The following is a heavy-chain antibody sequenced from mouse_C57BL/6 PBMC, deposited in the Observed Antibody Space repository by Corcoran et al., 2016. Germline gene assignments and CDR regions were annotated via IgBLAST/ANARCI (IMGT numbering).Heavy chain of an antibody. J-gene: IGHJ2*01. D-gene: IGHD2-1*01. Sequence: DVQLQESGPGLVKPSQSLSLTCSVTGYSITSGYYWNWIRQFPGNKLEWMGYISYDGSNNYNPSLKNRISITRDTSKNQFFLKLNSVTTEDTATYYCARGSTMVLYFDYWGQGTTLTVSS. CDR3: ARGSTMVLYFDY. CDR2: ISYDGSN. V-gene: IGHV3-6*01. CDR1: GYSITSGYY.